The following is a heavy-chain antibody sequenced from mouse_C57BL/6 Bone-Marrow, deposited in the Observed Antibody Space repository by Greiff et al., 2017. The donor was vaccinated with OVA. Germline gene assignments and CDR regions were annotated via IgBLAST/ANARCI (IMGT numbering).Heavy chain of an antibody. V-gene: IGHV5-17*01. Sequence: EVKVVESGGGLVKPGGSLKLSCAASGFTFSDYGMHWVRQAPEKGLEWVAYISSGSSTIYYADTVKGRFTISRDNAKNTLFLQMTSLRSEDTAMYYCARLYFSYYAMDYWGQGTSVTVSS. CDR1: GFTFSDYG. J-gene: IGHJ4*01. CDR3: ARLYFSYYAMDY. CDR2: ISSGSSTI.